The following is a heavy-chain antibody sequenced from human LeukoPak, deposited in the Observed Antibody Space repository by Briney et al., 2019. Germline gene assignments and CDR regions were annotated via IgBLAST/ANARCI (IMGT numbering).Heavy chain of an antibody. D-gene: IGHD3-22*01. J-gene: IGHJ4*02. CDR1: GFTFSSYA. V-gene: IGHV3-23*01. CDR3: AKRTYYYDSSGYYPGYFDY. Sequence: PGGSLRLSCAASGFTFSSYAMSWVRQAPGKGLEWVSAISGSGGSTYYADSVKGRFTISRDNSKNTLYLQMNSLRAEDTAVYYCAKRTYYYDSSGYYPGYFDYWGQGTLVTVSS. CDR2: ISGSGGST.